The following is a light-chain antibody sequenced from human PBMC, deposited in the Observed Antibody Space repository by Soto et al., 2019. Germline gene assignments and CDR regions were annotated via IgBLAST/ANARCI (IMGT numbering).Light chain of an antibody. Sequence: EIVLTQSPGTLSLSPGERATLSCRTSQSVSSNYLAWYQQKPGQAPRLLIYGASTRATGIPARFSGSGSGTEFTLTISSLQSEDGAVYDGQQYNNWPRTFGQGTKVDIK. V-gene: IGKV3-15*01. CDR3: QQYNNWPRT. J-gene: IGKJ1*01. CDR2: GAS. CDR1: QSVSSN.